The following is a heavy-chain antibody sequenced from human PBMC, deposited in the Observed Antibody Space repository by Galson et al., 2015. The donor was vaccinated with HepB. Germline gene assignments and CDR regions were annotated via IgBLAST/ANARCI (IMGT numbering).Heavy chain of an antibody. CDR3: ARDADY. Sequence: SLRLSCAASGFIFSSYGMHWVRQAPGKGLEWVSVIYSGGSTYYADSVKGRFTISRHNSKNTLYLQMNSLRAEDTAVYYCARDADYWGQGTLVTVSS. J-gene: IGHJ4*02. CDR1: GFIFSSYG. V-gene: IGHV3-53*04. CDR2: IYSGGST.